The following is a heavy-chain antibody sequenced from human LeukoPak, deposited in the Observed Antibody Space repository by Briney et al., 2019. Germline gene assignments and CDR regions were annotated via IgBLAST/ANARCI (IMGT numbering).Heavy chain of an antibody. Sequence: PSETLSLTCTVSGVSISPYYWSWIRQPPGKGLEWIGYIHYSGSTTYNPSLTSPVTISVDTSRNQFSLKLSSVTAADTAVYYCARGAGAFDYWGHGTLVTVSS. J-gene: IGHJ4*01. V-gene: IGHV4-59*01. CDR3: ARGAGAFDY. D-gene: IGHD6-19*01. CDR1: GVSISPYY. CDR2: IHYSGST.